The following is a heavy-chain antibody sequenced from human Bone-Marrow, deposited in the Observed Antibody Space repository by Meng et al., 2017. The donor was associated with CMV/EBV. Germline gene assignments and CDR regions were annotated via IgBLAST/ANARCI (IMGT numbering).Heavy chain of an antibody. CDR3: ARGSYSSSWYGDYYYYYGMDV. D-gene: IGHD6-13*01. Sequence: ASVKVSCKASGYTFTGYYMHWVRQAPGQGLEWMGWMNPNSGNTGYAQKFQGRVTMTRNTSISTAYMELSSLRSEDTAVYYCARGSYSSSWYGDYYYYYGMDVWGQGTTVTVSS. CDR1: GYTFTGYY. V-gene: IGHV1-8*02. J-gene: IGHJ6*02. CDR2: MNPNSGNT.